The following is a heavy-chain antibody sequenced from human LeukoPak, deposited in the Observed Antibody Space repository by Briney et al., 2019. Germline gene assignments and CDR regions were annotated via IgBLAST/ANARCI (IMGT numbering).Heavy chain of an antibody. D-gene: IGHD5-18*01. CDR3: AKKTRGYSYGTLDY. CDR2: ISGGGDGA. V-gene: IGHV3-23*01. Sequence: GGSLRLSCAASGFSFSTCAMNWVRQAPGKGLEWVSTISGGGDGALYADSVKGRFTISRDNSKNTLFLQMNSLRAEDTAVYYCAKKTRGYSYGTLDYWGQGTLVTVSS. J-gene: IGHJ4*02. CDR1: GFSFSTCA.